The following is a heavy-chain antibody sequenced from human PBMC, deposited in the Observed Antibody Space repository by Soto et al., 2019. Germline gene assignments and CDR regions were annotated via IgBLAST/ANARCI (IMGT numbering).Heavy chain of an antibody. CDR2: IYYSGST. J-gene: IGHJ4*02. V-gene: IGHV4-31*03. Sequence: SETLSLTCTVSGGSISSGGYYCSWIRQHPGKGLEWIGYIYYSGSTYHNPSLKSRVTISVDTSKNQFSLKLSSVTAADTAVYYCASYYDTSGNFDYWGQGTLVTVSS. CDR3: ASYYDTSGNFDY. CDR1: GGSISSGGYY. D-gene: IGHD3-22*01.